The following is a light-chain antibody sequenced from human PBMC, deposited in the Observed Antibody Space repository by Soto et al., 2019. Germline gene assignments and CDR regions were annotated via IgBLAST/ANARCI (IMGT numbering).Light chain of an antibody. CDR1: QSISSW. J-gene: IGKJ1*01. CDR3: QQYNHYPWT. V-gene: IGKV1-5*03. Sequence: DIQMTQSPSTLSASVGDRVTITCRASQSISSWLAWYQQKPGKAPKLLIYKASSLESGVPSRFSGSGSGTEFTLTISSLQPDDFATYYCQQYNHYPWTVGQGTKVEIK. CDR2: KAS.